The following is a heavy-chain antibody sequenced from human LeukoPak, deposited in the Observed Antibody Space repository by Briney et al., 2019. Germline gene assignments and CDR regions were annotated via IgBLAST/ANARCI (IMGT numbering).Heavy chain of an antibody. CDR1: SDPQSRGRYF. CDR3: ARELVDSDHIDY. CDR2: IYYSGST. J-gene: IGHJ4*02. V-gene: IGHV4-61*01. D-gene: IGHD3-9*01. Sequence: SETQSLPCTVSSDPQSRGRYFERWIRQPPAKILESIEYIYYSGSTHYNPSLNSRVTISVDTSKNQFSLKMSSVTAADTAVYSCARELVDSDHIDYCGQGTLLTVSS.